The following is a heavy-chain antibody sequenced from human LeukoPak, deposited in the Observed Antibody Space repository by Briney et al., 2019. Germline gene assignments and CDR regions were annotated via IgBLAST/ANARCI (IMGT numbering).Heavy chain of an antibody. J-gene: IGHJ4*02. CDR3: AKNPRLEGWIYFDS. CDR2: ISGSGGRI. CDR1: GFTFSSYS. V-gene: IGHV3-23*01. D-gene: IGHD1-1*01. Sequence: SGGSLRLSCAASGFTFSSYSMSWVRQAPGKGLEWVSRISGSGGRIDYADSVKGRFTISRDNSKNTLSLQMNSLTAEDTAVYYCAKNPRLEGWIYFDSWGQGILVTVSS.